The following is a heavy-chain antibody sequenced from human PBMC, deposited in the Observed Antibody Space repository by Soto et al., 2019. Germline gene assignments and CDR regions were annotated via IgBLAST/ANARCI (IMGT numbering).Heavy chain of an antibody. CDR2: IYYSGST. V-gene: IGHV4-59*01. D-gene: IGHD5-18*01. Sequence: PSATLSLTCTVSGGSINSYYWSWIRQPPGKGLEWIGYIYYSGSTNYNPSLKSRVTISVDTSKNQFSLQLSSVTAADTAVYYCARGGYKYVHRACFDYWGQGTLVTVSS. CDR3: ARGGYKYVHRACFDY. CDR1: GGSINSYY. J-gene: IGHJ4*02.